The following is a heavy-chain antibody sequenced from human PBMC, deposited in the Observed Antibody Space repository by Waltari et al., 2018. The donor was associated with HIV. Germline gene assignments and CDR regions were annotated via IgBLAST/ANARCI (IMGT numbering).Heavy chain of an antibody. D-gene: IGHD2-15*01. CDR3: ASGSHYCSGGSCDYYYYDMDV. J-gene: IGHJ6*02. Sequence: EVQLVESGGGVVRPGGSLRLSCAASGLTFDDYGMSWVRQAPGKGLEWVSGINWNGGSTGYADSVKGRFTISRDNAKKSLFLQMNSLRAEDTALYYCASGSHYCSGGSCDYYYYDMDVWGQGTTVTVSS. CDR2: INWNGGST. CDR1: GLTFDDYG. V-gene: IGHV3-20*04.